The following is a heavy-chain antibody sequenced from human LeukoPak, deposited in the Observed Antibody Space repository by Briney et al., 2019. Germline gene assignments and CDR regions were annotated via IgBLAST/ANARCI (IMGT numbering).Heavy chain of an antibody. V-gene: IGHV3-21*01. CDR1: GFTFVSYT. Sequence: PGESLRLSCAASGFTFVSYTMNWFRQAPGKGLEWVSSISSTSTYIYYADSVKGRFTISRDNGGNSLCLQMNSLRAEDTAVYYCARDLLGELYFDFWGQGTLVTVSS. CDR3: ARDLLGELYFDF. J-gene: IGHJ4*02. D-gene: IGHD3-10*01. CDR2: ISSTSTYI.